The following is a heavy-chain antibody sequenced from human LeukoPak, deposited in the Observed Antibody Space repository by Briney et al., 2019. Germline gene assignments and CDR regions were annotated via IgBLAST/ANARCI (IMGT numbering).Heavy chain of an antibody. CDR3: ARDGGGYSYYLDY. V-gene: IGHV4-59*01. D-gene: IGHD5-18*01. Sequence: PSETLSLTCTVSGGSISSYYWSWIRQPPGKGLEWIGYIYYSGSTNYNPSLKSRVTISVDTSKNQFSLKLSSVTVADTAVYYCARDGGGYSYYLDYWGQGTLVTVSS. CDR2: IYYSGST. J-gene: IGHJ4*02. CDR1: GGSISSYY.